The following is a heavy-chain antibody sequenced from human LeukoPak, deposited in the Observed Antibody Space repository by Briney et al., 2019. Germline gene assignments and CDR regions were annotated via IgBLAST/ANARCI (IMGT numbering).Heavy chain of an antibody. CDR3: ARAGLGAAADV. CDR2: IWYDGSNK. J-gene: IGHJ4*02. Sequence: GGSLRLSCAASGFTFSSYGMHWVRQAPGKGLEWVALIWYDGSNKYYADSVKGRFTISRDNSKNTVYLQMNSLRAEDTAVYYCARAGLGAAADVWGQGTLVTVSS. CDR1: GFTFSSYG. V-gene: IGHV3-33*01. D-gene: IGHD6-13*01.